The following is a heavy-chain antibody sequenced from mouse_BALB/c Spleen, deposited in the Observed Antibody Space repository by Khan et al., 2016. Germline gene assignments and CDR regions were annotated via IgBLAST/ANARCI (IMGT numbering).Heavy chain of an antibody. CDR3: ASGDY. J-gene: IGHJ2*01. V-gene: IGHV5-17*02. CDR2: ISSGSSTI. CDR1: GFTFSRFG. Sequence: EVELVESGGGLVQPGGSRKLSCAASGFTFSRFGMHWVRQAPEKGLEWVAYISSGSSTIYYADTLKGRFTISRDNPKNALFLQMTSLGSEDTAMYYCASGDYWGQGTTLTVSS.